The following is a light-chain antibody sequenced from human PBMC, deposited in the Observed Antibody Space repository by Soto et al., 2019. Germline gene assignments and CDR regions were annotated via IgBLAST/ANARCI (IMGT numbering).Light chain of an antibody. J-gene: IGKJ1*01. CDR2: ATS. V-gene: IGKV1-6*01. CDR3: LQDYSYPRT. CDR1: QGIRND. Sequence: AIQMTQSPSSLSASVGDRVTITCRASQGIRNDLGWSQQRPGKAPKRLIYATSNLQTGVPSRFSGSGSCTDFTLTISSLQHEDFTTYYCLQDYSYPRTFGQGTKVEIK.